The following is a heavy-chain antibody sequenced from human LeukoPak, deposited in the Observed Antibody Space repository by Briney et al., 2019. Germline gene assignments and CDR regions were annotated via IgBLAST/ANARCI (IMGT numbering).Heavy chain of an antibody. Sequence: SETLSLTCTVSGGSISSSSYYSGWIRQPPGKWLEWIGSIYYSGSTYYNPSLKSRVTISVDTSKNQFSLKVSSVTAADTAVYYCAREGVVGATMEPGSGYWGQGTLVTVSS. CDR3: AREGVVGATMEPGSGY. J-gene: IGHJ4*02. CDR2: IYYSGST. D-gene: IGHD1-26*01. V-gene: IGHV4-39*07. CDR1: GGSISSSSYY.